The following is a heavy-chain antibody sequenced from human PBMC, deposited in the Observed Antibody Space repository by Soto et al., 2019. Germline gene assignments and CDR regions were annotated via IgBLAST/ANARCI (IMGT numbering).Heavy chain of an antibody. V-gene: IGHV3-33*01. Sequence: QVQLVESGGGVVQPGRSLRLSCAASGFTFSRYGMHWVLQAPGTGLEWVAVIWYDGSNKYYADSVKGRFTISRDNSKNTMYLQMNSVIAEDTAVYYCARDKGSGSYYAWYFDYWGQGTLVTVSS. D-gene: IGHD3-10*01. CDR1: GFTFSRYG. CDR3: ARDKGSGSYYAWYFDY. J-gene: IGHJ4*02. CDR2: IWYDGSNK.